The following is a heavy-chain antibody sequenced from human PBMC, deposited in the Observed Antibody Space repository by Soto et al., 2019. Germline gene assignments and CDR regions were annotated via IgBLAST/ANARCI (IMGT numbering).Heavy chain of an antibody. CDR2: ISGSGGST. CDR1: GFTFSSYA. CDR3: AKGSDDFWSGYFSYYYYMDV. J-gene: IGHJ6*03. Sequence: PGGSLRLSCAASGFTFSSYAMSWVRQAPGRGLEWVSAISGSGGSTYYADSVKGRFTISRDNSKNTLYLQMNSLRAEDTAVYYCAKGSDDFWSGYFSYYYYMDVWGKGTTVPVSS. D-gene: IGHD3-3*01. V-gene: IGHV3-23*01.